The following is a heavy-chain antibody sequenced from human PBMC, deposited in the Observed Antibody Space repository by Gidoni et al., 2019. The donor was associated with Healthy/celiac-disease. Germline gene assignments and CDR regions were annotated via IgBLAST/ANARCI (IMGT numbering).Heavy chain of an antibody. V-gene: IGHV3-23*01. J-gene: IGHJ4*02. CDR1: GFTFSSYA. Sequence: EVQLLESGGGLVQPGGSLRLSCSASGFTFSSYAMSWVRQAPGKGLEWVSAISGSGGSTYYADSVKGRFTISRDNSKNTLYLQMNSLRAEDTAVYYCAKGRGGTMVRGVIPTNYWGQGTLVTVSS. D-gene: IGHD3-10*01. CDR2: ISGSGGST. CDR3: AKGRGGTMVRGVIPTNY.